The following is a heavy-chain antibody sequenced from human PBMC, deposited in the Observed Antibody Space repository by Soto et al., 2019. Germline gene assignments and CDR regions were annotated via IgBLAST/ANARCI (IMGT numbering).Heavy chain of an antibody. V-gene: IGHV1-18*01. D-gene: IGHD3-22*01. Sequence: ASVKVSCKASGYTFTSYGISWVRQAPGQGLEWMGWISGYSGNTNYAQNLQDRLTVTTDRSTSTVYMELRSLRSDDTAVYYCARDRRDSSGYYPGYWGQGTLVTVSS. J-gene: IGHJ4*02. CDR1: GYTFTSYG. CDR2: ISGYSGNT. CDR3: ARDRRDSSGYYPGY.